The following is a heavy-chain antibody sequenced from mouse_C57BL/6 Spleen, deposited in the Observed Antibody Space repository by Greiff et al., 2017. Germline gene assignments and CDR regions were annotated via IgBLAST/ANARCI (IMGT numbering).Heavy chain of an antibody. CDR3: ARSRTAQGVDY. CDR2: INPSSGYT. Sequence: QVQLQQSGAELAKPGASVKLSCKASGYTFTSYWMHWVKQRPGQGLEWIGYINPSSGYTKYNQKFKDKATLTADKSYSTAYMQLSSLTYEDSAVYYCARSRTAQGVDYWGQGTTLTVSS. J-gene: IGHJ2*01. D-gene: IGHD3-2*02. CDR1: GYTFTSYW. V-gene: IGHV1-7*01.